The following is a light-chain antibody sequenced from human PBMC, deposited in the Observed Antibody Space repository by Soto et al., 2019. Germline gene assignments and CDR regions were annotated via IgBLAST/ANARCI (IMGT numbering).Light chain of an antibody. V-gene: IGKV3-15*01. J-gene: IGKJ4*01. Sequence: EIVMTQSPATLSVSPGERATLSCRASQGVTSNLAWYQQKPGQAPRLLIYGASTRATDIPARFSGSGSETEFTLTISSLQSEDFAVYFCQQYNNWPLTFGGGTKVEIK. CDR1: QGVTSN. CDR3: QQYNNWPLT. CDR2: GAS.